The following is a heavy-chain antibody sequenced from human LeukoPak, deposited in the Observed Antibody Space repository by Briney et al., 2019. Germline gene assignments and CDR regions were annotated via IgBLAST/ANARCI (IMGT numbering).Heavy chain of an antibody. V-gene: IGHV3-7*01. CDR2: IKQDGSEK. CDR3: AREFRSGYNSRWFDY. J-gene: IGHJ5*01. CDR1: GFTVSSTY. Sequence: GGSLRLSCIASGFTVSSTYMSWVRQAPGKGLEWVANIKQDGSEKWYVDSVKGRFTISRDNAKNSLYLQMNSLRVEDTAVYYCAREFRSGYNSRWFDYWGQGTLVTVSS. D-gene: IGHD6-19*01.